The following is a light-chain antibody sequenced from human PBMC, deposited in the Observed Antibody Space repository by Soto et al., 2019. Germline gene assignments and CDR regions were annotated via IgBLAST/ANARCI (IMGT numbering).Light chain of an antibody. CDR1: SSDIGDYNY. V-gene: IGLV2-14*01. CDR2: EVS. J-gene: IGLJ1*01. CDR3: SSYTSTISHV. Sequence: SALTQPASVSGSPGQSITISCTGTSSDIGDYNYVSWYQQHPGKAPKLMIYEVSNRPSGISNRFSGSNPCNAASLPTSGLHADGEADYYCSSYTSTISHVFATVTEATV.